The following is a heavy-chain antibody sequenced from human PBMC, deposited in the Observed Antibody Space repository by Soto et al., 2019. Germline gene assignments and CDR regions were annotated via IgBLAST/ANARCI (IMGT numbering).Heavy chain of an antibody. CDR1: GFTFRTYS. CDR2: ISSSSSTI. J-gene: IGHJ4*02. Sequence: PGGSLRLSCVASGFTFRTYSMNWVRQAPGKGLEWVSYISSSSSTIYYADSVKGRFTISRDNAKNSLYLQMNSLRAEDTALYYCARDRGELLELYSNFDYWGQGTLVTVSS. CDR3: ARDRGELLELYSNFDY. D-gene: IGHD1-7*01. V-gene: IGHV3-48*01.